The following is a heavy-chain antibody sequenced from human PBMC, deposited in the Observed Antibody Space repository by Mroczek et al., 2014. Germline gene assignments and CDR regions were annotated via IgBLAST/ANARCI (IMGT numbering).Heavy chain of an antibody. V-gene: IGHV4-39*01. Sequence: QVQLQESGPGLVKPSETLSLTCTVSGGSISSSSYYWGWIRQPPGKGLEWIGSIYYSGSTYYNPSLKSRVTISVDTSKNQFSLKLSSVTAADTAVYYCARVRGPYCSSTSCYFAIRGDYFDYWGQGTPGHRLL. CDR2: IYYSGST. CDR3: ARVRGPYCSSTSCYFAIRGDYFDY. CDR1: GGSISSSSYY. J-gene: IGHJ4*02. D-gene: IGHD2-2*01.